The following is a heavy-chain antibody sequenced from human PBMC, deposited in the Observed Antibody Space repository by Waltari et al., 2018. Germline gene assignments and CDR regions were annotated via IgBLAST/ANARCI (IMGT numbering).Heavy chain of an antibody. Sequence: QVQLRESGPGLVKSSETLSLTCTVSGGSISSESYYWSWIRQPPGKGLEWIGYMYYDGTPTYNPSLKGRVTISHDTSKNQFSLRLSAMTAADTAVYYCARPSGNAFDIWGRGTMITVSS. V-gene: IGHV4-61*01. D-gene: IGHD5-12*01. CDR3: ARPSGNAFDI. CDR2: MYYDGTP. CDR1: GGSISSESYY. J-gene: IGHJ3*02.